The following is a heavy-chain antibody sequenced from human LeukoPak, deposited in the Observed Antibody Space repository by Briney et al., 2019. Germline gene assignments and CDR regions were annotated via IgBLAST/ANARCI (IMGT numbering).Heavy chain of an antibody. CDR2: ISGDGGST. J-gene: IGHJ4*02. Sequence: GGSLRLSCAASGFSFDDYAMHWVRQAPGKGLEWVSLISGDGGSTYYADSVKGRFTISRDNSRNSLYLQMNSLRTEHTALYYCAKDGAYSSGYYSGFDYWGQGTRVTVSS. CDR1: GFSFDDYA. D-gene: IGHD3-22*01. CDR3: AKDGAYSSGYYSGFDY. V-gene: IGHV3-43*02.